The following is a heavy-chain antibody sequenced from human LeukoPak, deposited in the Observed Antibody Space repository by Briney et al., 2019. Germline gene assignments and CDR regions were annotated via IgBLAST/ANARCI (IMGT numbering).Heavy chain of an antibody. V-gene: IGHV3-21*01. J-gene: IGHJ4*02. CDR2: ISSSSSYI. Sequence: GGSLRLSCAASGFTFSSYNMNWVRQAPGKGLEWVSSISSSSSYIYYADSVKGRFTISRDNAKNSLYLQMNSLRAEDTAVYYCARDQREDLDYWGQGTLCTVSS. CDR1: GFTFSSYN. D-gene: IGHD2-15*01. CDR3: ARDQREDLDY.